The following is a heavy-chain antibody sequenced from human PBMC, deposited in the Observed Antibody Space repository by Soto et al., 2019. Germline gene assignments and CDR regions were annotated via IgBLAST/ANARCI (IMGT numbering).Heavy chain of an antibody. Sequence: PSETLSLTSHVSAAYINGYYWSWIRQPPGKRLEWIGYIYSSGSTNYNPSLKSRVTISVDTSKTQFSLKLSSVTAADTAVYYCVRGSGWYNYWGQGTLVTVSS. CDR3: VRGSGWYNY. J-gene: IGHJ4*02. CDR1: AAYINGYY. V-gene: IGHV4-59*01. D-gene: IGHD6-19*01. CDR2: IYSSGST.